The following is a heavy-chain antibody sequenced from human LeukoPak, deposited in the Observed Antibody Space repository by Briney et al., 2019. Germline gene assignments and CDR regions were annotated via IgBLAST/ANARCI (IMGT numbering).Heavy chain of an antibody. CDR3: AKRKYSSSSVGLGDY. CDR1: GFTFNSYA. Sequence: GGSLRLSCAASGFTFNSYAMSWVRQAPGKGLEWVSAISGSGTGTYYADSVKGRFTISRDNSKNTLYLQMNSLRAEDMAVYYCAKRKYSSSSVGLGDYWGQGTMVTVSS. D-gene: IGHD6-6*01. CDR2: ISGSGTGT. V-gene: IGHV3-23*01. J-gene: IGHJ4*02.